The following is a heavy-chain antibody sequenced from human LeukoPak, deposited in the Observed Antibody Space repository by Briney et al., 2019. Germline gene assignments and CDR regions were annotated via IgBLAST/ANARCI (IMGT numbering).Heavy chain of an antibody. Sequence: SVKVSCKASGGTFSSYAISWVRQAPGQGLEWMGGIIPIFGTANYAQKFQGRVTITTDESTSTAYMELSSLRSEDTAVYYCARSRGGSTIFGVVSSYYYYMDVWGKGTTVTVSS. D-gene: IGHD3-3*01. CDR3: ARSRGGSTIFGVVSSYYYYMDV. V-gene: IGHV1-69*05. CDR2: IIPIFGTA. CDR1: GGTFSSYA. J-gene: IGHJ6*03.